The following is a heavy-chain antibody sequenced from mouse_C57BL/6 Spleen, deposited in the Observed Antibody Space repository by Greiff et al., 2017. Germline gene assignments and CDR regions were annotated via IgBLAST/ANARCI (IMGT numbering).Heavy chain of an antibody. CDR1: GYTFTSYW. J-gene: IGHJ2*01. CDR3: ARSVYYGSSGHDY. CDR2: IYPSDSET. V-gene: IGHV1-61*01. Sequence: QVQLQQPGAELVRPGSSVKLSCTASGYTFTSYWMDWVKQRPGQGLEWIGNIYPSDSETHYTQKFKDKATLTVDKSSSTAYLQLSSLTSEDSAVYYCARSVYYGSSGHDYWGQGTTLTVSS. D-gene: IGHD1-1*01.